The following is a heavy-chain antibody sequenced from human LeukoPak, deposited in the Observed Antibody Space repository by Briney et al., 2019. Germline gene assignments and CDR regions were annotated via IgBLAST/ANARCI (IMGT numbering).Heavy chain of an antibody. V-gene: IGHV3-23*01. CDR1: GFTFSSHT. D-gene: IGHD1-26*01. CDR3: TKDVQVGPTRGFFHF. Sequence: GGSLRLSCAASGFTFSSHTMSWVRQAPGKGLEWISVISATGFTTYHTDSVKGRFTISRDNSKNMLYLQMDSLRAEDTAIYFCTKDVQVGPTRGFFHFWGQGTLVTVSS. CDR2: ISATGFTT. J-gene: IGHJ4*03.